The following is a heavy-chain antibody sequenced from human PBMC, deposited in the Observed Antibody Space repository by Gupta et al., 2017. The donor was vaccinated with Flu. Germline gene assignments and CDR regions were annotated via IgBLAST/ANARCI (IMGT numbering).Heavy chain of an antibody. J-gene: IGHJ4*02. CDR3: ARQTGSGIAVAGDFDS. V-gene: IGHV4-39*01. CDR2: IYYSGSS. CDR1: GGSISSSSSYH. Sequence: QVQLQESGPGLVKPSETLSLTCTVSGGSISSSSSYHWGWIRQSPGKGLEWIGSIYYSGSSYHNPSLKSRVTISVDTSKNQFSLKLVSATAADTAVYYCARQTGSGIAVAGDFDSWGQGALVTVSS. D-gene: IGHD6-19*01.